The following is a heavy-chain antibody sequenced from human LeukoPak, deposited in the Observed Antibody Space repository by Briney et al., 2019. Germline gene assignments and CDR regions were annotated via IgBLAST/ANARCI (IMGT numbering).Heavy chain of an antibody. D-gene: IGHD3-9*01. V-gene: IGHV6-1*01. CDR3: ARGRYFDFYDY. J-gene: IGHJ4*02. CDR1: GDSVSSDSGA. CDR2: TYYRSKWYN. Sequence: SQTLSLTCAISGDSVSSDSGAWSWIRQSPSRGLEWLGRTYYRSKWYNDYAVSVKSRMTINPDTSKNQFSLQLNSVTPEDTAVYYCARGRYFDFYDYWGQGTLVTVSS.